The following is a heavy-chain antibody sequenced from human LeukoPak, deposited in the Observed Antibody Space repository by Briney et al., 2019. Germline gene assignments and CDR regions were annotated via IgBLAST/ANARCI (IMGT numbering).Heavy chain of an antibody. CDR3: ARDHSSSWYSWFDP. CDR2: IYYSGST. Sequence: PSETLSLTCTVSGGSISSSSYYWGWIRQPPGKGLEWIGSIYYSGSTYYNPSLKSRVTISVDTSKNQFSLKLSSVTAADTAVYYCARDHSSSWYSWFDPWGQGTLVTVSS. J-gene: IGHJ5*02. D-gene: IGHD6-13*01. CDR1: GGSISSSSYY. V-gene: IGHV4-39*07.